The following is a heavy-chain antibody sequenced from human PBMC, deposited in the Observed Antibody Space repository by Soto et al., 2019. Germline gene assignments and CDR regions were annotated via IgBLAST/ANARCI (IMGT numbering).Heavy chain of an antibody. V-gene: IGHV4-4*07. CDR2: IYTSGST. Sequence: SETLSLTCTVSCGSISSYYWSWIRQPAGKGLEWIGRIYTSGSTNYNPSLKSRVTMSVDTSKNQFSLKLSSVTAADTAVYYCARAAGVVVITYFDYWGQGTLVTVSS. D-gene: IGHD3-22*01. CDR3: ARAAGVVVITYFDY. J-gene: IGHJ4*02. CDR1: CGSISSYY.